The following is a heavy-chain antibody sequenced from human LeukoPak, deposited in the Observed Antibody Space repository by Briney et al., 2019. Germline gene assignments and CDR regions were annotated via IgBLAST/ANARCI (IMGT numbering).Heavy chain of an antibody. Sequence: SETLSLTCTVSGGSISSYYWSWIRQPPGKGLEWIGYIYYSGSTNYSPSLKSRVTISVDTSKNQFSLKLSSVTAADTAVYYCAREAYLDYWGQGTLVTVSS. J-gene: IGHJ4*02. CDR2: IYYSGST. V-gene: IGHV4-59*01. CDR1: GGSISSYY. CDR3: AREAYLDY.